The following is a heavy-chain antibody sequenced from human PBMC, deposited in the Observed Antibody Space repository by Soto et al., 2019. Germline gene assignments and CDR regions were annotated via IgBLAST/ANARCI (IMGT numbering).Heavy chain of an antibody. D-gene: IGHD5-12*01. CDR2: ISTYSGDT. V-gene: IGHV1-18*01. CDR3: ARHHGPTTSENWFDP. CDR1: GYTFFTYD. J-gene: IGHJ5*02. Sequence: QVPLVQSGVEVKTPGASVKVSCQASGYTFFTYDLSWVRQAPGPGLEWMGWISTYSGDTKYAQEFQGRVTMATDTSTTTACLELRSPRSDVAAVYYCARHHGPTTSENWFDPWGQGTLVTVSS.